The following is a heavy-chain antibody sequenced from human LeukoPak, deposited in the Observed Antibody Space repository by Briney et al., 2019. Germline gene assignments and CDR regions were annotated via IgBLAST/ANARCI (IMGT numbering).Heavy chain of an antibody. J-gene: IGHJ4*02. CDR3: ARQQFKTMASFDY. CDR1: GGSISSYY. V-gene: IGHV4-4*07. Sequence: SETLSLTCTVSGGSISSYYWSWIRLPAGKGLEWIGRIYTSGSTNYNPSLKSRVTMSVDTSKNQFSLKLTSVTAADTAVYYCARQQFKTMASFDYWGQGTLVTVSS. D-gene: IGHD4/OR15-4a*01. CDR2: IYTSGST.